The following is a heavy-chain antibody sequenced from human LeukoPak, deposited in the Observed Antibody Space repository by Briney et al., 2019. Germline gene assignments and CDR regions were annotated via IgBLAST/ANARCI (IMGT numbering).Heavy chain of an antibody. CDR2: ISDIGSI. D-gene: IGHD2-8*02. CDR3: AGHHPRNTVDF. J-gene: IGHJ4*02. CDR1: GGSISSYY. Sequence: SETLSLTSTVSGGSISSYYWSWIRQPPGNGLEWIAYISDIGSINYNPSLKSRVTISLDTSKNQFSLKLSSVTAADTAVYYCAGHHPRNTVDFWGQGTLVTVSS. V-gene: IGHV4-59*08.